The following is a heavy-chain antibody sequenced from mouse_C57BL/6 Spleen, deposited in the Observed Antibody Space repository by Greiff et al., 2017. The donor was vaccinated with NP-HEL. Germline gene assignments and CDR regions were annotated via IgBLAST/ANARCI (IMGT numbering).Heavy chain of an antibody. Sequence: VQLQQSGAELVKPGASVKISCKASGYAFSSYWMNWVKQRPGKGLEWIGQIYPGDGDTNYNGKFKGKATLTADKSSSTAYMQLSSLTSEDSAVYFCARGVRYDYVGYFDVWGTGTTVTVSS. D-gene: IGHD2-4*01. CDR3: ARGVRYDYVGYFDV. CDR1: GYAFSSYW. V-gene: IGHV1-80*01. CDR2: IYPGDGDT. J-gene: IGHJ1*03.